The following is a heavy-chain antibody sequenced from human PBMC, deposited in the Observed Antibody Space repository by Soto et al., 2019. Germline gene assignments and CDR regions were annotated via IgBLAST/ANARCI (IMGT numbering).Heavy chain of an antibody. CDR3: PRGNAAWYSYDSRGLMGGYDI. Sequence: PSVTRSRTGFVSAGCLSTYYWSWIRQPAGKGLEWIGRIYTSGSTNYNPSLKSRVTMSVDRSKNQFSLKLCSLTPAYTTVSYCPRGNAAWYSYDSRGLMGGYDIWGQGPMVTVSS. J-gene: IGHJ3*02. CDR2: IYTSGST. V-gene: IGHV4-4*07. D-gene: IGHD3-22*01. CDR1: AGCLSTYY.